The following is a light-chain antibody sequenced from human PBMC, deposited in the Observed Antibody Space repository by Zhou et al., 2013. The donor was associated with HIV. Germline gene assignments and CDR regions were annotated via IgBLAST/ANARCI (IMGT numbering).Light chain of an antibody. V-gene: IGKV3-20*01. CDR1: HTISANY. CDR3: QQYGTSPIT. Sequence: DIVLTQSPGTLSLSPGEGATLSCRASHTISANYLAWYQHKPGQAPRLLIYGASTRATGIPDRFSGSGSGTDFTLTISRLGSEDFAVYFCQQYGTSPITFGQGTRLEI. J-gene: IGKJ5*01. CDR2: GAS.